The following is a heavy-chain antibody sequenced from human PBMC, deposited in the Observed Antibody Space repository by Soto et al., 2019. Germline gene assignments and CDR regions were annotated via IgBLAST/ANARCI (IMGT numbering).Heavy chain of an antibody. J-gene: IGHJ5*02. V-gene: IGHV4-34*01. CDR1: GGSFSGYY. D-gene: IGHD6-6*01. Sequence: SETLSLTCAVYGGSFSGYYWSWIRQPPGKGLEWIGEINHSGSTNYNPSLKSRVTISVDTSKNQFSLKLSSVTAADTAVYYCARGRSIAAPSTKLNWFDPWGQGTLVTAPQ. CDR3: ARGRSIAAPSTKLNWFDP. CDR2: INHSGST.